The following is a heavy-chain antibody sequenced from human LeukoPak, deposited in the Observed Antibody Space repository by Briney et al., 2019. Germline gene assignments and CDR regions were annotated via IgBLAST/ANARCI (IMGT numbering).Heavy chain of an antibody. D-gene: IGHD3-22*01. V-gene: IGHV5-51*01. CDR3: ARVSHSGYCYGGGY. CDR2: IYPDDSDT. CDR1: GYSFTNYW. Sequence: GESLKISCKGSGYSFTNYWLGRVRQLPGKGLEWMWIIYPDDSDTRYSTSFQGQVTISADKSISTAYLQWSSLKASDTDMYYCARVSHSGYCYGGGYWGQGTLVTVSS. J-gene: IGHJ4*02.